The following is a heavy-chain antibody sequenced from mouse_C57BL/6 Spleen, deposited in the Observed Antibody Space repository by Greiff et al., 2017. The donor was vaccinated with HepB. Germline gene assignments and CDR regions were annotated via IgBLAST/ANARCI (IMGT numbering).Heavy chain of an antibody. V-gene: IGHV1-82*01. Sequence: VQLQQSGPELVKPGASVKISCKASGYAFSSSWMNWVKQRPGKGLEWIGRIYPGDGDTNYNGKFKGKATLTADKSSSTAYMQLSSLTSEDSAVYFCAREDDYDGGFAYWGQGTLVTVSA. CDR3: AREDDYDGGFAY. CDR2: IYPGDGDT. J-gene: IGHJ3*01. D-gene: IGHD2-4*01. CDR1: GYAFSSSW.